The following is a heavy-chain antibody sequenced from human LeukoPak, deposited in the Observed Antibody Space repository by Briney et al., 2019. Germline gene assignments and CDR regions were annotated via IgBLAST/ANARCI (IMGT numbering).Heavy chain of an antibody. V-gene: IGHV3-23*01. CDR1: GFTFSSYA. CDR3: AKVRGSYRSSLYYFDY. CDR2: ISGSGGST. Sequence: GGSLRLSCAASGFTFSSYAMSWVRQAPGKGLEWVSAISGSGGSTYYADSVKGRFTISRDNSKNTLYLQMNSLRAEDTAVYYCAKVRGSYRSSLYYFDYWGQGTLVTVSS. D-gene: IGHD3-16*02. J-gene: IGHJ4*02.